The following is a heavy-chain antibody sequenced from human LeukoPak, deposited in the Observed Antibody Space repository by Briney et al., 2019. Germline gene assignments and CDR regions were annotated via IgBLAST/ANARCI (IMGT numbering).Heavy chain of an antibody. D-gene: IGHD3-10*01. CDR3: ARHSRLVRGTRIDY. V-gene: IGHV4-34*01. CDR2: INHSGST. CDR1: GGSFSGYY. Sequence: PSETLSLTCAVYGGSFSGYYWSWIRQPPGKGLEWIGEINHSGSTNYNPSLKSRVTISVDTSKNQFSLKLSSVTAADTAVYYCARHSRLVRGTRIDYWGKGTLVTVSS. J-gene: IGHJ4*02.